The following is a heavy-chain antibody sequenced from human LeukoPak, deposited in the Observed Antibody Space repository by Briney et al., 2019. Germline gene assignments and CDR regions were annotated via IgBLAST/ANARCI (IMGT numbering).Heavy chain of an antibody. CDR2: ITHTGST. J-gene: IGHJ3*02. D-gene: IGHD5-24*01. CDR3: ARGAPGRDDGLDI. Sequence: SETLSLTCAVSGGSFSGFYWTWIRQPPGKGLEWIGEITHTGSTNYHPSLMSRVTISVDTSKNQFSLKLSSVTAADTTVYYCARGAPGRDDGLDIWGQGTTVTVPS. CDR1: GGSFSGFY. V-gene: IGHV4-34*01.